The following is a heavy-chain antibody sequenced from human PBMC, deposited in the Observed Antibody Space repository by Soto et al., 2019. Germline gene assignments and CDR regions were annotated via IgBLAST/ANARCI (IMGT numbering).Heavy chain of an antibody. Sequence: EVQLLESGGGLVQPGGSLRLSCAASGFTFSSYAMSWVRQAPGKGLEWVSSVDGSGSTTYYADSVKGRFTISRDNSKNTRYLRMTRLRAGETAVYYCARSAYAAGTQWFDPWGQGTLVAVSS. CDR3: ARSAYAAGTQWFDP. D-gene: IGHD3-10*01. CDR1: GFTFSSYA. J-gene: IGHJ5*02. V-gene: IGHV3-23*01. CDR2: VDGSGSTT.